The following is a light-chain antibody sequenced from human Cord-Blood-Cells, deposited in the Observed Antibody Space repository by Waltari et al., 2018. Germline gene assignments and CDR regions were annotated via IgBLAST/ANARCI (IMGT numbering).Light chain of an antibody. J-gene: IGKJ1*01. CDR2: AAS. CDR3: QQSYSTPVV. CDR1: QSLSSY. V-gene: IGKV1-39*01. Sequence: DIQMTQSPSSLSASVGDRVTITCRASQSLSSYLNWYQQKPGKAPKLLIYAASSLQSGVPSRFSGSGSGTDFTLTISSLQPEDFATYYCQQSYSTPVVFGQGTKVEIK.